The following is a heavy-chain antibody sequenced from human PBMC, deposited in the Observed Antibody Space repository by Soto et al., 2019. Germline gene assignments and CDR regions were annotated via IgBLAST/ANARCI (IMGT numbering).Heavy chain of an antibody. V-gene: IGHV4-30-4*01. J-gene: IGHJ4*02. D-gene: IGHD5-12*01. CDR3: ARVKATLYRHYYFDD. CDR2: IFYTGST. CDR1: GGTIPSGDYF. Sequence: SETRSLTCSVSGGTIPSGDYFWSWIRQPPGKGLEWIVSIFYTGSTYYSPSLKSRASMSMDTSKNLFSLSLRTLTAADTAVYFCARVKATLYRHYYFDDWGQGTTVTVSS.